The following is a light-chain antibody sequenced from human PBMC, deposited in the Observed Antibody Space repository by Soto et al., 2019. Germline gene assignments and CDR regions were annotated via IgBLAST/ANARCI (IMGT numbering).Light chain of an antibody. CDR3: SSYTTSSTYV. CDR2: DVT. Sequence: QSVLTQLASASGSPGQPITISCTGTSSDVGAYNYVSWYQQHPGKAPKLMIYDVTNRPSGVSNRFSGSKSGYTASLTISGLQAEDEADYYCSSYTTSSTYVFGTGTKVTVL. J-gene: IGLJ1*01. CDR1: SSDVGAYNY. V-gene: IGLV2-14*03.